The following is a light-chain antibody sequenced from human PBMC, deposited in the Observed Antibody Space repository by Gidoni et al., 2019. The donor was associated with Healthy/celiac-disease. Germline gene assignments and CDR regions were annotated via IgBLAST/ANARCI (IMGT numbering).Light chain of an antibody. CDR2: EVS. CDR3: SSYTSSSTGVYV. Sequence: QSALTQPASVSGSPGQSLTISCTGTSSDVGGYNYVSWYQQHPGKAPKLMIYEVSNRPSGVSSRFSGSKSGNTASLTISGLQAEDEADYYCSSYTSSSTGVYVFGTGTKVTVL. V-gene: IGLV2-14*01. J-gene: IGLJ1*01. CDR1: SSDVGGYNY.